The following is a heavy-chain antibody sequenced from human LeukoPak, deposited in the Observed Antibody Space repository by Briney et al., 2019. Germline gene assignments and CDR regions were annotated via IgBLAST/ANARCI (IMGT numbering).Heavy chain of an antibody. V-gene: IGHV3-7*01. D-gene: IGHD6-13*01. CDR2: IDKDGSEK. CDR3: ARDQGAAGDY. J-gene: IGHJ4*02. Sequence: GGSLRLSCAPSGFTFSNYWMTWVRQAPGKGLEWVANIDKDGSEKFYVDSVKGRFTISRDNAKDSLYLQMNSLRAEDTALYYRARDQGAAGDYWGQGTLVTVSS. CDR1: GFTFSNYW.